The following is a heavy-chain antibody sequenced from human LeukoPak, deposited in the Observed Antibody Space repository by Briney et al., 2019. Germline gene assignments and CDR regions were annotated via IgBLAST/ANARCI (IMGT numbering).Heavy chain of an antibody. CDR1: GFTFSDYY. J-gene: IGHJ3*02. D-gene: IGHD3-10*01. CDR2: IFFSGST. CDR3: AKSKGYGLVDI. Sequence: LRLSCAASGFTFSDYYMSWIRQPPRKGLERIGNIFFSGSTYYSPSLRSRVTISLDTYRNQFSLKLNSVTAAGTAVYYCAKSKGYGLVDIWGQGTMVTVSS. V-gene: IGHV4-34*12.